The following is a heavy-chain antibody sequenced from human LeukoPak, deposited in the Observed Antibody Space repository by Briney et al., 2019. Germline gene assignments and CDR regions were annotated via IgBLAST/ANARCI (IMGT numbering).Heavy chain of an antibody. J-gene: IGHJ5*02. CDR3: ARDYKVFYGSGSYYYWFDP. D-gene: IGHD3-10*01. CDR2: ISSSSSYI. CDR1: GFTFSSYS. Sequence: GGSLRLSCAASGFTFSSYSMNWVRQAPGKGLEWVSSISSSSSYIYYADSVKGRFTISRDNAKNSPYLQMNSLRAEDTAVYYCARDYKVFYGSGSYYYWFDPWGQGTLVTVSS. V-gene: IGHV3-21*01.